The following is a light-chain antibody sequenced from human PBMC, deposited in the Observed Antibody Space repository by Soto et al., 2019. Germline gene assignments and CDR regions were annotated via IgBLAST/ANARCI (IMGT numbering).Light chain of an antibody. CDR3: QQYNSYWT. CDR1: QSISNW. J-gene: IGKJ1*01. Sequence: DIQMTQSPSTLSASVGDRVTITCRASQSISNWLAWYQQKPGKAPKVLIYDASSLESGVPSRFSGSGSGTEFTLTISSLQPDDFATYYCQQYNSYWTFGQGTKV. V-gene: IGKV1-5*01. CDR2: DAS.